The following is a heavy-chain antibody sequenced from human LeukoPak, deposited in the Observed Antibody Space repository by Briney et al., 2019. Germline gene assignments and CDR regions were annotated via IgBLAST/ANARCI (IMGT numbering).Heavy chain of an antibody. V-gene: IGHV4-39*01. D-gene: IGHD2-2*01. J-gene: IGHJ5*02. CDR3: ARHRVVVVPAAREIGYVWFDP. CDR1: GGSISSSSYY. Sequence: SETLSLTCTVSGGSISSSSYYWGWIRQPPGKGLEWIGSIYYSGSTYYNPSLKSRVTISVDTSKNQFSLKLSSVTAADTAVYYCARHRVVVVPAAREIGYVWFDPWGQGTLVTVSS. CDR2: IYYSGST.